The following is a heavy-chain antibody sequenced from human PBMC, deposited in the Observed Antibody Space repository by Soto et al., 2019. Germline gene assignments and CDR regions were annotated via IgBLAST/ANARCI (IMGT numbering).Heavy chain of an antibody. J-gene: IGHJ4*02. CDR2: IYYSGST. D-gene: IGHD5-12*01. CDR1: GGSISSSSYY. V-gene: IGHV4-39*01. Sequence: QLQLQESGPGLVKPSETLSLTCTVSGGSISSSSYYWGWIRQPPGKGLEWIGSIYYSGSTYYNPSLKSRVTLSVDTSKNQFSLKLSSVTAADTAVYYCASPTVRGYSGYDDPDFDYWGQGTLVTVSS. CDR3: ASPTVRGYSGYDDPDFDY.